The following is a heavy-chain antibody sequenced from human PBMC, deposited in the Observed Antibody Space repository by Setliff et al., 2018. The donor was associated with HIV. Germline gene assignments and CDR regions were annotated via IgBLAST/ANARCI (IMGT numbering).Heavy chain of an antibody. D-gene: IGHD3-16*01. J-gene: IGHJ4*02. CDR1: GGSISSGSYY. Sequence: PSETLSLTCSVSGGSISSGSYYWSWIRQPAGKGLEWIGHIYTSGSTNYNPSLKSRVTMSVDTSKNQFSLKLSSVTAADTAVYYCARERSLITNRRYFDSWGQGTLVTVSS. CDR3: ARERSLITNRRYFDS. V-gene: IGHV4-61*09. CDR2: IYTSGST.